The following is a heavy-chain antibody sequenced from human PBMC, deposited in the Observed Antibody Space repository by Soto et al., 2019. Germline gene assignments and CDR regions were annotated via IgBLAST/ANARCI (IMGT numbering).Heavy chain of an antibody. CDR1: GGTFSSYA. CDR3: AEGLFYYDSSGYSVFYYYGMDV. J-gene: IGHJ6*02. CDR2: IIPILGTA. D-gene: IGHD3-22*01. V-gene: IGHV1-69*13. Sequence: ASVKVSCKASGGTFSSYAISWVRQAPGQGLEWMGGIIPILGTANYAQKFQGRVTITADESTSTAYMELSSLRSEDTAVYYCAEGLFYYDSSGYSVFYYYGMDVWGQGTTVTVSS.